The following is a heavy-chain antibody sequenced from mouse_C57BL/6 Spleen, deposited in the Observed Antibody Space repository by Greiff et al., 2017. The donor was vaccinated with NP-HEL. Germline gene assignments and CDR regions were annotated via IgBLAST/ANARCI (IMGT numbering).Heavy chain of an antibody. CDR2: ISDGGSYT. D-gene: IGHD3-3*01. V-gene: IGHV5-4*01. J-gene: IGHJ2*01. Sequence: EVQGVESGGGLVKPGGSLKLSCAASGFTFSSYAMSWVRQTPEKRLEWVATISDGGSYTYYPDNVKGRFTISRDNAKNNLYLQMSHLKSEDTAMYYCARGKFPLVGDYFDYWGQGTTLTVSS. CDR3: ARGKFPLVGDYFDY. CDR1: GFTFSSYA.